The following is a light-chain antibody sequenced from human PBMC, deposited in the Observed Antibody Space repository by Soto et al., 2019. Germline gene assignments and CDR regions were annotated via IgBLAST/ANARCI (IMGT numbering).Light chain of an antibody. CDR3: SSYAGSSTHVV. V-gene: IGLV2-23*01. Sequence: QSALTQPASVSGSPGQSITISCTGTSSDVGNYNLVSWYQQYPGKAPKLMIYEGSKRPSGVSNRFSGSKSGNTASLTISGLQAEDEADYYCSSYAGSSTHVVFGGGTKLTVL. CDR1: SSDVGNYNL. J-gene: IGLJ2*01. CDR2: EGS.